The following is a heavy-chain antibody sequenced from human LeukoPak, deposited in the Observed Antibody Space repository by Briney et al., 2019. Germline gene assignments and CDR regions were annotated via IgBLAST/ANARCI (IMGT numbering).Heavy chain of an antibody. D-gene: IGHD4-23*01. CDR3: ARERSSSGGHSWFDP. CDR1: GGYIITSGHY. V-gene: IGHV4-39*07. CDR2: IYCTGVT. Sequence: PSETLSLTCTVSGGYIITSGHYWGWIRQPPGTGLEWIGSIYCTGVTGTNPFFRGRMSISVDTSKNQFSLNLTSVTAADAAVYYCARERSSSGGHSWFDPWGQGTLVTVSS. J-gene: IGHJ5*02.